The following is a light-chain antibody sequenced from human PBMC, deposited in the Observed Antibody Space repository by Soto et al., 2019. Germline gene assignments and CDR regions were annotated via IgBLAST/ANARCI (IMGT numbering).Light chain of an antibody. V-gene: IGKV3-20*01. J-gene: IGKJ1*01. CDR2: GAS. CDR3: QQYNNWPWT. CDR1: QSVISTY. Sequence: EIVLTQSPGTLSLSPGERVTLSCRASQSVISTYLAWYQQKPGQAPRLLIYGASSRATGIPDRFSGSGSGTDFTLTISSLEPHDFAVYYCQQYNNWPWTFGQGTKVDI.